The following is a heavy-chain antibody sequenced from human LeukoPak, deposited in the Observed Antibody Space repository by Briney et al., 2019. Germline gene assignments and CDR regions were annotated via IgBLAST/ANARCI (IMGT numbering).Heavy chain of an antibody. D-gene: IGHD6-13*01. J-gene: IGHJ5*02. CDR3: AKDRPYSSSWSNWFDP. CDR2: ISGSGGST. V-gene: IGHV3-23*01. Sequence: RAGGSLRLSCAASGFTFSGYGMSWVRQAPGKGLEWVSAISGSGGSTYYADSVKGRFIISRDNSKNTLYLQMNSLRAEDTAVYYCAKDRPYSSSWSNWFDPWGQGTLVTVSS. CDR1: GFTFSGYG.